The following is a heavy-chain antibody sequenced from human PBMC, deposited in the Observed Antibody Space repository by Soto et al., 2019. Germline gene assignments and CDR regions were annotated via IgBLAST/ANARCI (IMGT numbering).Heavy chain of an antibody. Sequence: GASVNVSCKASGYTFTGYYMHWVRQAPGQGLEWMGWINPNSGGTNYAQKFQGRVTMTRDTSISTAYMELSRLRSDDTAVYYCARDKSYYGSGSYPPDAFDIWGQGTMVTVSS. CDR3: ARDKSYYGSGSYPPDAFDI. D-gene: IGHD3-10*01. J-gene: IGHJ3*02. CDR2: INPNSGGT. V-gene: IGHV1-2*02. CDR1: GYTFTGYY.